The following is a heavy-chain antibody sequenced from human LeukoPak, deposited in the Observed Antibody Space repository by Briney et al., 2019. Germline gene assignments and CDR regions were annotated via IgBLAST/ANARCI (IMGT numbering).Heavy chain of an antibody. CDR3: ARAGRRWLKYRYYYYYYMDV. D-gene: IGHD4-23*01. Sequence: PSETLSLTCAVYGGSFSGYYWSWIRQPPGKGLEWIGEINHSRSTNYNPSLKSRVTISVDTSKNQFSLKLSSVTAADTAVYYCARAGRRWLKYRYYYYYYMDVWGKGTTVTVSS. CDR1: GGSFSGYY. CDR2: INHSRST. J-gene: IGHJ6*03. V-gene: IGHV4-34*01.